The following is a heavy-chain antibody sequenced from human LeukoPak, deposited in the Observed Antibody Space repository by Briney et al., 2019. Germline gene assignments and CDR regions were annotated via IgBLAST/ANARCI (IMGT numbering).Heavy chain of an antibody. CDR3: ASSPKNSGPMVRGVIIPWFDP. J-gene: IGHJ5*02. D-gene: IGHD3-10*01. CDR1: GGTFSSYA. V-gene: IGHV1-46*01. CDR2: INPSGGST. Sequence: ASVKVSCKASGGTFSSYAISWVRQAPGQGLEWMGIINPSGGSTSYAQKFQGRVTMTRDMSTSTVYMELSSLRSEDTAVYYCASSPKNSGPMVRGVIIPWFDPWGQGTLVTVSS.